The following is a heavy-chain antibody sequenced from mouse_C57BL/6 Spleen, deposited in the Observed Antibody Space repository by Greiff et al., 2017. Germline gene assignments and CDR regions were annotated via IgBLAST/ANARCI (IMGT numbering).Heavy chain of an antibody. CDR2: IDPSDSYT. Sequence: QVHVKQSGAELVRPGTSVKLSCKASGYTFTSYWMHWVKQRPGQGLEWIGVIDPSDSYTNYNQKFKGKATLTVDTSSSTAYMQLSSLTSEDSAVYYCARREGYSNFFAYWGQGTLVTVSA. CDR3: ARREGYSNFFAY. V-gene: IGHV1-59*01. CDR1: GYTFTSYW. D-gene: IGHD2-5*01. J-gene: IGHJ3*01.